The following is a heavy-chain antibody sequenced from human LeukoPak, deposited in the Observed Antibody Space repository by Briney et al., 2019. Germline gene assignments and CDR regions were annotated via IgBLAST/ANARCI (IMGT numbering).Heavy chain of an antibody. J-gene: IGHJ4*02. D-gene: IGHD1-26*01. CDR2: IYYSGST. V-gene: IGHV4-39*07. Sequence: SETLSLTCTVSGGSISSISYYWGWIRQPPGKGLEWIGSIYYSGSTYYNPSLKSRVTISVDTSKNQFSLKLSSVTAADTAVYYCARIVGADFDYWGQGTLVTVSS. CDR1: GGSISSISYY. CDR3: ARIVGADFDY.